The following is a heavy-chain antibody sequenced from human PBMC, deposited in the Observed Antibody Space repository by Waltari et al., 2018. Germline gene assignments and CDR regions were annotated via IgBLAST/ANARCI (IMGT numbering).Heavy chain of an antibody. Sequence: QVQLQQWGAGLLKPSETLSLTCAVYGGSFSGYYWSWIRQPPGKGLEWIGEINHSGSTNYNPSLKSRVTISVDTSKNQFSLKLSSVTAADTAVYYCARSAVAGTGVWGQGTLVTVSS. D-gene: IGHD6-19*01. V-gene: IGHV4-34*01. CDR1: GGSFSGYY. J-gene: IGHJ4*02. CDR3: ARSAVAGTGV. CDR2: INHSGST.